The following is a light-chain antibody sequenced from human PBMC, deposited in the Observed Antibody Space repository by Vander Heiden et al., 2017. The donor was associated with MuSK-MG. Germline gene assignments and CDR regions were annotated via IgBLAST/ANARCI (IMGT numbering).Light chain of an antibody. J-gene: IGKJ4*01. Sequence: EIVMTPPPASLSVSPGERATLTCQASQGVSNNLAWYQQKPGQAPRLLIYGASTMATGIPARFSGSGSGTEFTLTISSLQSEDFAVYYCQQYDNRPPTFGGGTKVEIK. V-gene: IGKV3-15*01. CDR3: QQYDNRPPT. CDR1: QGVSNN. CDR2: GAS.